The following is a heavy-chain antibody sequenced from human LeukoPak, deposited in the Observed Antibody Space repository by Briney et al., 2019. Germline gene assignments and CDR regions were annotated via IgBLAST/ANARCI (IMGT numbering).Heavy chain of an antibody. CDR2: TRNKANSYTT. J-gene: IGHJ5*02. CDR1: GFTFSSYA. V-gene: IGHV3-72*01. CDR3: GRSGRYRPSDL. Sequence: GGSLRLSCAASGFTFSSYAMSWVRQAPGKGLEWVGRTRNKANSYTTEYAASVKGRFTISRDDPKNLLYLQMNSLKSEDTAVYYCGRSGRYRPSDLWGQGTLVTVSS. D-gene: IGHD1-26*01.